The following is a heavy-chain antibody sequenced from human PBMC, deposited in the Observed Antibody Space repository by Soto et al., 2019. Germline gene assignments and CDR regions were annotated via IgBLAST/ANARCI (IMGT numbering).Heavy chain of an antibody. D-gene: IGHD6-13*01. CDR3: ARTAAAGKYYYGVDV. Sequence: GESLKISCKGSGYSYTSYWIGWVRQMPGKGLEWMGIIYPGDSDTRYSPSFQGQVTISADKSISTAYLQWSSLKASDTAIYYCARTAAAGKYYYGVDVWGQGTTVTVSS. CDR1: GYSYTSYW. CDR2: IYPGDSDT. J-gene: IGHJ6*02. V-gene: IGHV5-51*01.